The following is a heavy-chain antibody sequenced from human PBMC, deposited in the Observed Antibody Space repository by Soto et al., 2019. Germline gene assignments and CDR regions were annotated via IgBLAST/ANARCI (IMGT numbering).Heavy chain of an antibody. CDR1: GFTVSSNY. J-gene: IGHJ3*02. CDR2: IYSGGST. CDR3: ARVTFYDIVTGLAGLGAFDI. Sequence: GGSLRLSCAASGFTVSSNYMSWVRQAPGKGLEWVSVIYSGGSTYYADSVKGRFTISRDNSKNTLYLQMNSLRAEDTAVYYFARVTFYDIVTGLAGLGAFDIWGQGTMVTFSS. D-gene: IGHD3-9*01. V-gene: IGHV3-66*01.